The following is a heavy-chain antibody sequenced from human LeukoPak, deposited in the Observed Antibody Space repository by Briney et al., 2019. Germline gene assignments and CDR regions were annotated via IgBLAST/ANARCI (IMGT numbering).Heavy chain of an antibody. J-gene: IGHJ4*02. CDR3: ASPAQQWSWFYFDY. CDR1: GLTVSSNH. CDR2: IYSGGTT. Sequence: GGSLRLSCAASGLTVSSNHMSWVRQAPGKGLEWVSVIYSGGTTYYADSVKGRFTISRDNSKNTLYLQINSLRAEDTAVYYCASPAQQWSWFYFDYWGQGTLVTVSS. D-gene: IGHD6-19*01. V-gene: IGHV3-66*01.